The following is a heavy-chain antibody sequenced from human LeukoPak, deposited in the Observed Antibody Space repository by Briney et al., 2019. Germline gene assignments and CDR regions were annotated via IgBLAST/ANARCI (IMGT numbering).Heavy chain of an antibody. CDR2: INSDGSST. J-gene: IGHJ5*02. V-gene: IGHV3-74*01. CDR3: ARGYGGTPNWFDP. D-gene: IGHD4-23*01. CDR1: GFTFSSYW. Sequence: GGSVRLSCAASGFTFSSYWMHWVRQAPGKGLVWVSRINSDGSSTSYADSVKGRFTISRDNAKNTLYLQMNSLRAEETAVYYCARGYGGTPNWFDPWGQGTLVTVSS.